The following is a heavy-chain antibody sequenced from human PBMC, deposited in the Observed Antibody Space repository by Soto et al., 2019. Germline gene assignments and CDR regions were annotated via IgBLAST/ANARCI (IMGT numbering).Heavy chain of an antibody. J-gene: IGHJ4*02. CDR3: AQVGIAVAGRDY. V-gene: IGHV3-23*01. Sequence: GGSLRLSCAASGFTFSRYAMSWVRQAPGKGLEWVSAISGSGGSTYYADSVKGRFTISRDNSKNTLYLQMNSLRAEDTAVYYCAQVGIAVAGRDYWGQGTLVTVSS. CDR2: ISGSGGST. D-gene: IGHD6-19*01. CDR1: GFTFSRYA.